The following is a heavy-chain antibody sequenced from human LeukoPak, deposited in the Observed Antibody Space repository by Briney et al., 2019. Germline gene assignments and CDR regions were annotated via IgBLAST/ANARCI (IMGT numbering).Heavy chain of an antibody. J-gene: IGHJ4*02. V-gene: IGHV3-21*01. CDR1: GFTLSSYN. D-gene: IGHD5-24*01. Sequence: PGGSLRLSCVASGFTLSSYNMKWVRQAPGKRLEWVSSISWRSSDIEYADSVKGRFTISRDIDKKSLYLQMNSLRAEDTAVYYCARSRDGYNYYSFDYWGQGTLVTVSS. CDR2: ISWRSSDI. CDR3: ARSRDGYNYYSFDY.